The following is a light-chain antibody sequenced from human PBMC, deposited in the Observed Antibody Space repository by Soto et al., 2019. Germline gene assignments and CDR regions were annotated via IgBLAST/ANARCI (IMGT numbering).Light chain of an antibody. CDR1: QSVSSN. CDR2: GAS. V-gene: IGKV3-15*01. CDR3: QQYNNWPPWT. Sequence: EIVMTQSPATLSVSPGERATLSCRASQSVSSNLAWYQQKPGQAPRLLLYGASTRATGIPARFSGSGSGTEFXXTISSLQSEDFAVYYCQQYNNWPPWTFGQGTKVEIK. J-gene: IGKJ1*01.